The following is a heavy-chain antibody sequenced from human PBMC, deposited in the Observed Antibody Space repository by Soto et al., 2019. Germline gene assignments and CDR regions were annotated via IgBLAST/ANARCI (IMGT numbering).Heavy chain of an antibody. CDR2: IIPIFGTA. CDR3: ARYHYGSGSAPGVFDS. Sequence: QVQLVQSGAEVKKPGSSVKVSCKASGGTFSSYAISWVRQAPGQGLEWMGGIIPIFGTANYSQKFQGRVTSPADESTCPAYMELSSLRSEDTAVYYCARYHYGSGSAPGVFDSGVQGPLVTVSP. J-gene: IGHJ4*02. V-gene: IGHV1-69*12. CDR1: GGTFSSYA. D-gene: IGHD3-10*01.